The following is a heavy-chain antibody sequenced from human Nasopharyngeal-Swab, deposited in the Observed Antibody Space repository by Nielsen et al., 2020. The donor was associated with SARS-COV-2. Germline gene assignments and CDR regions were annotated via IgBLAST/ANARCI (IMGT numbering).Heavy chain of an antibody. CDR2: INPNSGGT. J-gene: IGHJ6*02. CDR3: ARAQVVVAATGEYYYYGMDV. V-gene: IGHV1-2*06. Sequence: ASVKVSCKASGYTFTGYYMHWVRQAPGQGLEWMGRINPNSGGTNYAQKFQGRVTMTRDTSIGTAYMELSRLRSDDTAVYYCARAQVVVAATGEYYYYGMDVWGQGTTVTVSS. CDR1: GYTFTGYY. D-gene: IGHD2-15*01.